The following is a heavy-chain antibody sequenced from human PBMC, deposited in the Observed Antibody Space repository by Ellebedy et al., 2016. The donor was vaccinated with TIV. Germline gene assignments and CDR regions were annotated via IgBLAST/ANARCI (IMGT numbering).Heavy chain of an antibody. Sequence: MPSETLSLTCSVSGSSISSGYYWGWLRQPPGRGLEWIGSMYHSGSTYYSPSLKSRVTISVDTSKNQFSLKLSSVTAADTAVYYCTRVNTYYHDSSGYSDGFDIWGQGTMVTVSS. D-gene: IGHD3-22*01. CDR3: TRVNTYYHDSSGYSDGFDI. CDR2: MYHSGST. V-gene: IGHV4-38-2*02. CDR1: GSSISSGYY. J-gene: IGHJ3*02.